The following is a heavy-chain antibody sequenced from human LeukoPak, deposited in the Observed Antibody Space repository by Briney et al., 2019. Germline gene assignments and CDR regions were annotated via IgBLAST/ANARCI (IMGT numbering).Heavy chain of an antibody. CDR2: ISSSSSTI. CDR1: GFSFSTYS. CDR3: ATADRGAFDI. J-gene: IGHJ3*02. V-gene: IGHV3-48*01. Sequence: GGSLRLSCAASGFSFSTYSMNWVRQAPGKGLEWVSYISSSSSTIYYADSVKGRFTISRDNAKNSLYLQMNSLRVDDTAVYYCATADRGAFDIWGQGTMVIVSS.